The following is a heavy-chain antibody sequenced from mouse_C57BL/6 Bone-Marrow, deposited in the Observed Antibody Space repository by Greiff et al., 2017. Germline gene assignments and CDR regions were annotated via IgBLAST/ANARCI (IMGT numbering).Heavy chain of an antibody. CDR1: GYSITSGYY. CDR2: LSNDGSH. Sequence: EVQLQESGPGLVKPSQSLSLTCSVTGYSITSGYYWNWIRQFPVNKLEWMGYLSNDGSHTSNPSLKNRISTTRDTSKNQFFLKWNSVTTEDTATYYWARGTMITYYFDYWGQGTTLTVSS. D-gene: IGHD2-4*01. CDR3: ARGTMITYYFDY. V-gene: IGHV3-6*01. J-gene: IGHJ2*01.